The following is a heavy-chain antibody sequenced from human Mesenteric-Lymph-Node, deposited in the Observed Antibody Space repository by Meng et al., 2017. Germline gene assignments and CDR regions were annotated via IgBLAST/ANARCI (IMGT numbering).Heavy chain of an antibody. Sequence: QGQLQESGPGLVKPSETLSLTCAVSGGSISSNNWWSWVRQPPGMGLEWIGEIYYSGRTNYNPSLRSRLTISVDTSKNQFSLKLSSVTAADTAVYYCARASYGSGSPLGESWFDPWGQGTLVTVSS. CDR3: ARASYGSGSPLGESWFDP. CDR1: GGSISSNNW. CDR2: IYYSGRT. J-gene: IGHJ5*02. V-gene: IGHV4-4*02. D-gene: IGHD3-10*01.